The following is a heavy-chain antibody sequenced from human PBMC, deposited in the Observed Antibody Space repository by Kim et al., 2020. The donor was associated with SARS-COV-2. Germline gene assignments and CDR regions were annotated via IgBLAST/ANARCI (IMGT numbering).Heavy chain of an antibody. CDR3: AXXFGXXXWFXX. D-gene: IGHD3-16*01. J-gene: IGHJ1*01. CDR1: GGSISSYY. Sequence: SETLSLTCTVSGGSISSYYWSWIRQPPGKGLXXIGXXXYSGXTNYNPSLKSRVTXXVDXXXNQXXXKLXXVTXXXTAXXXCAXXFGXXXWFXXXG. CDR2: XXYSGXT. V-gene: IGHV4-59*01.